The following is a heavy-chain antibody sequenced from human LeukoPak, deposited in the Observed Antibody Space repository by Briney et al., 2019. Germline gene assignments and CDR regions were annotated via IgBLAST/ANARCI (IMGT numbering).Heavy chain of an antibody. V-gene: IGHV4-39*07. Sequence: SETLSLTCSVSGGSISISNYYWGWIRQPPGKGLEWIGSIYYSGNTDYNPSLKSRVTISVDTSKNQFSLKLRSVTAADTALYYCARESNYHGSGTGWFDPWGQGTLVTVSP. CDR3: ARESNYHGSGTGWFDP. J-gene: IGHJ5*02. CDR1: GGSISISNYY. CDR2: IYYSGNT. D-gene: IGHD3-10*01.